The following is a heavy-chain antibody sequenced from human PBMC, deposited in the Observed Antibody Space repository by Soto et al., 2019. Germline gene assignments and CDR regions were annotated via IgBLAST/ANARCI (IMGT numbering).Heavy chain of an antibody. CDR2: IYYSGST. J-gene: IGHJ6*03. V-gene: IGHV4-59*01. CDR1: GGSISSYY. CDR3: ARVDGYYYYMDV. Sequence: SETLSLTCTVSGGSISSYYWSWIRQPPGKGLEWIGYIYYSGSTNYNPSLKSRVTISVDTSKNQFSLKLSSVTAADTAVYYCARVDGYYYYMDVWGKGTTVTVS.